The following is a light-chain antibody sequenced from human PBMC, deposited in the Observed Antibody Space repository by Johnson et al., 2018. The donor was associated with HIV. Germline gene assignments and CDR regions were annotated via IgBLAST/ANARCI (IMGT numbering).Light chain of an antibody. CDR1: SSNIGNDY. J-gene: IGLJ1*01. Sequence: QPVLTQPPSVSAAPGQKVTISCSGSSSNIGNDYVSWYQQLPGTAPKLLIYETNKRPSGIPDRFSGSKSGTSATLGITGLQTGDEADYYCGTWDSSLSVVFGTGTKVTVL. CDR3: GTWDSSLSVV. V-gene: IGLV1-51*02. CDR2: ETN.